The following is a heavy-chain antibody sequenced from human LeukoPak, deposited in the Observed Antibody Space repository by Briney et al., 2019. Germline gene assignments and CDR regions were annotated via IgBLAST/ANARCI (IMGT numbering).Heavy chain of an antibody. CDR2: IYTSGST. CDR1: GGSISSYY. D-gene: IGHD5-18*01. Sequence: SETLSLTCTVSGGSISSYYWNWIRQPAGKGLEWIGRIYTSGSTSYNSSLKSRVTLSVDTSKNQFSLKLSSVTAADTAVYYCARDVGGYNYGYSLDYWGQGTLVSVSS. V-gene: IGHV4-4*07. J-gene: IGHJ4*02. CDR3: ARDVGGYNYGYSLDY.